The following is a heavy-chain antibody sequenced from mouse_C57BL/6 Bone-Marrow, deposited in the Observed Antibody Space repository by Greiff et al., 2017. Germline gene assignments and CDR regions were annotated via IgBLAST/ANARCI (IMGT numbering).Heavy chain of an antibody. J-gene: IGHJ2*01. D-gene: IGHD1-1*01. CDR2: IYPGNSDT. V-gene: IGHV1-5*01. Sequence: EVQLQQSGTVLARPGASVKMSCKTSGYTFTSYWMHWVKQRPGQGLEWIGAIYPGNSDTSYNQKFKGKAKLTAVTSASTAYMELSSLTNEDSAVYYCTRNYGSSPPFDYGGQGTTLTVSS. CDR3: TRNYGSSPPFDY. CDR1: GYTFTSYW.